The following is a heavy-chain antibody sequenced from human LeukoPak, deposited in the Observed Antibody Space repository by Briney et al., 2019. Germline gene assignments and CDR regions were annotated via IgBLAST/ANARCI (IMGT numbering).Heavy chain of an antibody. CDR3: ARDHYDTPYYYYMDV. D-gene: IGHD3-22*01. V-gene: IGHV1-18*01. J-gene: IGHJ6*03. Sequence: ASVKVSCKASGYTFTSYGISWVRQAPGQGLEWMGWISAYNGNTNYAQKLQGRVTMTTDTSTSTAYMELRSLRSDDTAVYYCARDHYDTPYYYYMDVWGKGTTVTISS. CDR2: ISAYNGNT. CDR1: GYTFTSYG.